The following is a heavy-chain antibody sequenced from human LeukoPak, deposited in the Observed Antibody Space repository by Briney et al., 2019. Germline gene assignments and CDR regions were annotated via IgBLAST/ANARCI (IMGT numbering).Heavy chain of an antibody. Sequence: ASVKVSCKASGYTFTSYYMHWVRQAPGQGLEGMGIINPSGGSTSYAQKFQGRVTMTRDMATSTVYMELSSLRSEDTAVYYCARQGSKRAYYDSSGYYFSPNDAFDIWGQGTMGTVSS. V-gene: IGHV1-46*01. D-gene: IGHD3-22*01. CDR3: ARQGSKRAYYDSSGYYFSPNDAFDI. J-gene: IGHJ3*02. CDR2: INPSGGST. CDR1: GYTFTSYY.